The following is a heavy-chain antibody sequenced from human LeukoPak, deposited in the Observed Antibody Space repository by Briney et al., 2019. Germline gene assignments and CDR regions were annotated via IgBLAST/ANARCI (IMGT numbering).Heavy chain of an antibody. CDR2: IYYSGST. J-gene: IGHJ3*02. CDR1: GGSISSSSYY. V-gene: IGHV4-39*07. D-gene: IGHD3-10*01. Sequence: SETLSLTCTVSGGSISSSSYYWGWIRQPPGKGLEWIGSIYYSGSTYYNPSLKSRVTISVDTSKNQFSLKLSSVTAADTAVYYWARDRGGVHAFDMWGQGTMLTVSS. CDR3: ARDRGGVHAFDM.